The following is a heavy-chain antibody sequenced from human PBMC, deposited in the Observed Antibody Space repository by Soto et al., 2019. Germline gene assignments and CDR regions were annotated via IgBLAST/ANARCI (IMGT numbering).Heavy chain of an antibody. V-gene: IGHV2-5*01. CDR2: IYWNDDK. J-gene: IGHJ5*02. D-gene: IGHD3-10*01. CDR3: AHNRWFGELLYHYNWFDP. CDR1: GFSLSTSGVG. Sequence: SGPTLVNPTQTLTLTCTFSGFSLSTSGVGVGWIRQPPGKALEWLALIYWNDDKRYSPTLKSRLTITKDTSINQVVLTMSNMDPVDTATYYCAHNRWFGELLYHYNWFDPWRKGTRVTVSS.